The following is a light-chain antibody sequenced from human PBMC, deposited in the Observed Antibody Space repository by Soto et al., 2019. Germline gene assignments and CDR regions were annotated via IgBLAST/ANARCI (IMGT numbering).Light chain of an antibody. CDR3: QQHANWPLT. V-gene: IGKV3-11*01. CDR1: QSVGNN. CDR2: EAS. J-gene: IGKJ4*01. Sequence: EIVLTQSPATLSLSPGERATLSCRASQSVGNNLAWYQQKPGQAPGLLIYEASTRATGIPARFSGSGSGTDFTLTSSSLAPEDFAVYYCQQHANWPLTFGGGTKVEIK.